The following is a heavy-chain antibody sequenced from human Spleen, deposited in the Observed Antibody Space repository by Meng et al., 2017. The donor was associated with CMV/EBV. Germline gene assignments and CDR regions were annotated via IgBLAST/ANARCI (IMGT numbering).Heavy chain of an antibody. D-gene: IGHD2-15*01. V-gene: IGHV1-69*05. J-gene: IGHJ6*02. CDR2: IIHIFGTA. Sequence: SVKVSCKASEGTFSNYAISWGRQAPGQGLEWMGGIIHIFGTADYAPKFQGRVTFTTDESTSPAYMELSSLTSDDTAVYYCARSCSGGGCYLNYYYGMDVWGQGTTVTVSS. CDR1: EGTFSNYA. CDR3: ARSCSGGGCYLNYYYGMDV.